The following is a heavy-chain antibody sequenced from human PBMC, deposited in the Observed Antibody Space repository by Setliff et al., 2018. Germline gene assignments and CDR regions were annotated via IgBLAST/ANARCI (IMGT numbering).Heavy chain of an antibody. CDR3: ARAIYSSGWYLRYYYYMDV. CDR1: GGSFSGYY. CDR2: IGHSGST. V-gene: IGHV4-34*01. Sequence: PSETLSLTCAVYGGSFSGYYWSWIRQPPGKGLEWIGEIGHSGSTNYNPSLKSRVTISVDTSKNQFSLKLSSVTAADTAVYYCARAIYSSGWYLRYYYYMDVWGKGTTVTVSS. D-gene: IGHD6-19*01. J-gene: IGHJ6*03.